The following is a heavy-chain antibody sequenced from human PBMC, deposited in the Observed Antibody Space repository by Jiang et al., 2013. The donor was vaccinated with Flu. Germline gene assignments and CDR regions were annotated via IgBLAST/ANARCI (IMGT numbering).Heavy chain of an antibody. CDR2: IYPGDSDT. Sequence: EVKKPGESLKISCKGSGYSFYQLLDRLGAPDARKGLEWMGIIYPGDSDTRYSPSFQGQVTISADKSISTAYLQWSSLKASDTAMYYCARLMDCSSTSCYTGGAHDYWGQGTLVTVSS. J-gene: IGHJ4*02. CDR3: ARLMDCSSTSCYTGGAHDY. V-gene: IGHV5-51*01. CDR1: GYSFYQLL. D-gene: IGHD2-2*02.